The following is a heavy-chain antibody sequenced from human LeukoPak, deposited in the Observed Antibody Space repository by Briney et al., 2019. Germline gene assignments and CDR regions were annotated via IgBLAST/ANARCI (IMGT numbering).Heavy chain of an antibody. J-gene: IGHJ4*02. CDR2: ISAYNGNT. V-gene: IGHV1-18*01. D-gene: IGHD3-3*01. CDR1: GYTCTSYG. CDR3: ARDHYDFWSGYPY. Sequence: ASVKDSCKASGYTCTSYGISWVRQAPGERLEWMGWISAYNGNTNYAQKLKVRVTMTTDTSTSTAYMELRSLRSDDTAVYYCARDHYDFWSGYPYWGQGTLVTVSS.